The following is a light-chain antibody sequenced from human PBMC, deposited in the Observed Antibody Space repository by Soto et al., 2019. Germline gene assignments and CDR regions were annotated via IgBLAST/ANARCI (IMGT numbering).Light chain of an antibody. J-gene: IGLJ1*01. V-gene: IGLV2-23*02. Sequence: QSVLTQPASVSGSPGQAITISRTGTSSDIGGYHLVSWYQHQSGKAPKLIIYKVSQWPSGVSDRFSASKSGNTASLTISGLQAEDEADYYCCSYAGSNWGYVFGTGTKVTVL. CDR1: SSDIGGYHL. CDR2: KVS. CDR3: CSYAGSNWGYV.